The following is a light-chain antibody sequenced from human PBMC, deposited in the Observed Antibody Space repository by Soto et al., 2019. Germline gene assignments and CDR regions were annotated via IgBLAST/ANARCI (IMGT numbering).Light chain of an antibody. V-gene: IGLV2-14*03. CDR3: SSYTTSNTRQIV. J-gene: IGLJ1*01. CDR1: SSDVGGYNY. CDR2: DVS. Sequence: ALTQPASVAGSPGQSITLSCTGTSSDVGGYNYVSWYQHHPGKAPKLMIFDVSNRPSGVSNRFSGSKSGNTASLTISGLQPEDEADYYCSSYTTSNTRQIVFGTGTKLTVL.